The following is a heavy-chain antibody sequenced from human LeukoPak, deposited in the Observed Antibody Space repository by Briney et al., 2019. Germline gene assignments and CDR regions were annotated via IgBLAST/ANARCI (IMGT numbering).Heavy chain of an antibody. CDR1: GFTFSGSA. CDR2: ISGSSSYT. D-gene: IGHD6-19*01. V-gene: IGHV3-21*05. Sequence: GGSLRLSCAASGFTFSGSAMHWVRQAPGKGLEWVSYISGSSSYTNYADSVKGRFTISRDNSKKSLYLQMNSLRAEDTAVYYCAREFSSGLIIDYLGQGTLVTVSS. CDR3: AREFSSGLIIDY. J-gene: IGHJ4*02.